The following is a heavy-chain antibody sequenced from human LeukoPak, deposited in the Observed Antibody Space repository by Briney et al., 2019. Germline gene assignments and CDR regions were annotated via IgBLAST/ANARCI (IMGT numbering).Heavy chain of an antibody. CDR3: ARHQWDPYNWFDP. Sequence: SETLSLTRTVSGGSISSYYWSWIRQPPGKGLEWIGYIYYSGSTNYNPSLKSRVTISVDTSKNQFSLKLSSVTAADTAVYYCARHQWDPYNWFDPWGQGTLVTVSS. J-gene: IGHJ5*02. CDR2: IYYSGST. CDR1: GGSISSYY. D-gene: IGHD1-26*01. V-gene: IGHV4-59*08.